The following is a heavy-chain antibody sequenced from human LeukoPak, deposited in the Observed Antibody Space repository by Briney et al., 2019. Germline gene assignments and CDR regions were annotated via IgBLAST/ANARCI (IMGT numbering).Heavy chain of an antibody. CDR1: GFTFSSYW. J-gene: IGHJ3*02. D-gene: IGHD6-13*01. V-gene: IGHV3-74*01. CDR2: INGDGSDT. Sequence: GGSLRLSCEASGFTFSSYWMHWVRQAPGKGLVWVSRINGDGSDTNSADSVKGRFTISRDNSKNTLYLQMNSLRAEDTAVYYCATEYSSSTVFDIWGQGTMVTVSS. CDR3: ATEYSSSTVFDI.